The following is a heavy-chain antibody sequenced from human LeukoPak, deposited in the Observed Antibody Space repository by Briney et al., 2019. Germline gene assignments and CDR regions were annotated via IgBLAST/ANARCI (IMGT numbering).Heavy chain of an antibody. CDR3: ARDRVARNDYGDPENWFDP. Sequence: SVKVSCKASGGTFSSYAISWVRQAPGQGLEWMRGIIPIFGTANYAQKFQGRVTITTDESTSTAYMELSSLRSEDTAVYYCARDRVARNDYGDPENWFDPWGQGTLVTASS. CDR1: GGTFSSYA. D-gene: IGHD4-17*01. V-gene: IGHV1-69*05. CDR2: IIPIFGTA. J-gene: IGHJ5*02.